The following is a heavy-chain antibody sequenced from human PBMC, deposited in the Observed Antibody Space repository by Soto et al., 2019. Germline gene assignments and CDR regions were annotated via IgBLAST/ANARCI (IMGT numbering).Heavy chain of an antibody. Sequence: PSETLSLTCAVSGGSISSSNWWSWVRQPPGKGLEWIGEIYHSGSTNYNPSLKSRVTISVDKSKNQFSLKLSSVTAADTAVYYCASRPMVRGVPFVYYYYGMDVWGQGTTVTVSS. D-gene: IGHD3-10*01. CDR1: GGSISSSNW. V-gene: IGHV4-4*02. J-gene: IGHJ6*02. CDR3: ASRPMVRGVPFVYYYYGMDV. CDR2: IYHSGST.